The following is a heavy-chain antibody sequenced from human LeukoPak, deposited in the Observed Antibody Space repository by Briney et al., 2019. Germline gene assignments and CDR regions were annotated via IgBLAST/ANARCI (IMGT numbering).Heavy chain of an antibody. CDR3: ARKGYSYGYDYDY. CDR2: IYPGDSDT. D-gene: IGHD5-18*01. J-gene: IGHJ4*02. Sequence: PGESLKISCKGSGYSFTSYWIGWVRQMPGKGLEWMGIIYPGDSDTRYSPSFQGQDTISADKSISTAYLQWSSLKASDTAMYYCARKGYSYGYDYDYWGQGTLVTVSS. CDR1: GYSFTSYW. V-gene: IGHV5-51*01.